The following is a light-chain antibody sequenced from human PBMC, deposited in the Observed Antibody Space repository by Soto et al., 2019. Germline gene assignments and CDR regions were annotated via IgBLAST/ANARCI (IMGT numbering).Light chain of an antibody. CDR1: QSISSW. Sequence: DIHRTQSPSTLTASPSYMFTFSLRASQSISSWLAWYQQKPGKAPKLLIYEASTLQSGVPSRFSGRGSDTDFTLTISGLQPEDFATYYCQQLNSYPLTFGQGTRLEIK. CDR2: EAS. CDR3: QQLNSYPLT. V-gene: IGKV1-5*01. J-gene: IGKJ5*01.